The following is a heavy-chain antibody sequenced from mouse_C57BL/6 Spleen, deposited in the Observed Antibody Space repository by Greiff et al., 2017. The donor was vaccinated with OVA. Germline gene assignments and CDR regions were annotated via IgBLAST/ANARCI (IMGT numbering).Heavy chain of an antibody. CDR3: ARGRNYYGSSSDWYFDV. V-gene: IGHV1-55*01. D-gene: IGHD1-1*01. Sequence: VQLQQPGAELVKPGASVKMSCKASGYTFTSYWITWVKQRPGQGLEWIGDIYPGSGSTNYNEKFKSKATLTVDTSSSTAYMQLSSLTSEDSAVYYCARGRNYYGSSSDWYFDVWGTGTTVTVSS. J-gene: IGHJ1*03. CDR1: GYTFTSYW. CDR2: IYPGSGST.